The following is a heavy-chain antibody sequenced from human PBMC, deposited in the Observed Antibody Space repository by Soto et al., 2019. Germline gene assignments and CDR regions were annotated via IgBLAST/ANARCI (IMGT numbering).Heavy chain of an antibody. CDR2: ISYDGSNK. D-gene: IGHD6-19*01. V-gene: IGHV3-30*18. Sequence: PGGSLRLSCAASGFTFSSYGMHWVRQAPGKGLEWVAVISYDGSNKYYADSVKGRFTISRDNSKNTLYLQMNSLRAEDTAVYYCAKDHGWYAPTGLFDHWGQGTLVTVSS. J-gene: IGHJ4*02. CDR3: AKDHGWYAPTGLFDH. CDR1: GFTFSSYG.